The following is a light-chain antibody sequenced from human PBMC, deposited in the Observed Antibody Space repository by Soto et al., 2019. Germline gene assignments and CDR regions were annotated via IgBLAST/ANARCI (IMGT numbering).Light chain of an antibody. V-gene: IGKV3-20*01. J-gene: IGKJ2*01. CDR3: HQYNAYPYT. Sequence: EFVLTQSPGTLSLSPGEGATLSCRASQSLTNSFIAWYQQKPGQAPRLLIYGASTRATGIPARFSGSGSGTEFTLTISSLQPDDLGTYFCHQYNAYPYTFGQGTQVDIK. CDR1: QSLTNSF. CDR2: GAS.